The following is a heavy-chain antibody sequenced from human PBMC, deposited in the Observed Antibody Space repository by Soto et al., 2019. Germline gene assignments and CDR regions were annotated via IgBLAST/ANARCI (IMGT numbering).Heavy chain of an antibody. J-gene: IGHJ6*03. CDR1: GFTFSSYS. CDR3: ARDLHYYYYMDV. V-gene: IGHV3-48*01. CDR2: ISSSSTI. Sequence: EVQLVEPGGGLVQPGGSLRLSCAASGFTFSSYSMNWVRQAPGKGLEWVSYISSSSTIYYADSVKGRFTISRDNAKNSLYLQMNSLRAEDTAVYYCARDLHYYYYMDVWGKGTTVTVSS.